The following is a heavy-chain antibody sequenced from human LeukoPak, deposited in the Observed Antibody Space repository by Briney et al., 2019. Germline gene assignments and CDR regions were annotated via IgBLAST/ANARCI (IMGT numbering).Heavy chain of an antibody. D-gene: IGHD1-26*01. CDR1: GFTFSSYG. CDR2: ISGSGGRT. V-gene: IGHV3-23*01. CDR3: AKGSREWELLDAFDI. J-gene: IGHJ3*02. Sequence: GGSLRLSCAASGFTFSSYGMSWVRQAPGKGLEWVSGISGSGGRTDYADSVKGPFIISRDNAKNTLFLQMNSLRAEDTAVYYCAKGSREWELLDAFDIWGQGTMVTVSS.